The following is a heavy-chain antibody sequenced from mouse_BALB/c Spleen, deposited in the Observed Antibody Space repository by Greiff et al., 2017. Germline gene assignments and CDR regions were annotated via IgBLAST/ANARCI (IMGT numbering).Heavy chain of an antibody. J-gene: IGHJ4*01. CDR3: ARSDYYGSSYAMDY. D-gene: IGHD1-1*01. V-gene: IGHV14-3*02. CDR2: IDPANGNT. Sequence: EVHLVESGAELVKPGASVKLSCTASGFNIKDTYMHWVKQRPEQGLEWIGRIDPANGNTKYDPKFQGKATITADTSSNTAYLQLSSLTSEDTAVYYCARSDYYGSSYAMDYWGQGTSVTVAS. CDR1: GFNIKDTY.